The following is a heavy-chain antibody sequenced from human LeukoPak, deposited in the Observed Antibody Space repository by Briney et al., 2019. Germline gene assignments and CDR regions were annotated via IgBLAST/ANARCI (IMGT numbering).Heavy chain of an antibody. J-gene: IGHJ4*02. CDR3: AKASYSSSIYIDWDFDY. CDR1: GFTFSSYG. Sequence: GGSLRLSCAASGFTFSSYGMHWVRQAPGRGLEWVAVISYDGSNKYYADSVKGRLTISSDNSKNTLYLQMNSLRAEDTAVYYCAKASYSSSIYIDWDFDYWGQGTLVTVSS. V-gene: IGHV3-30*18. D-gene: IGHD6-6*01. CDR2: ISYDGSNK.